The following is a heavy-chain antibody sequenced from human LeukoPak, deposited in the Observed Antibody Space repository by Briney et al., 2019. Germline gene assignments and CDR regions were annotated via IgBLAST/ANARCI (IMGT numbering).Heavy chain of an antibody. CDR2: IYHSGST. D-gene: IGHD1-26*01. CDR3: ASGSGSYYPFDY. CDR1: GLTFSSYVM. V-gene: IGHV4-4*02. Sequence: GSLRLSCAASGLTFSSYVMSWVRQSPGRGLEWIGEIYHSGSTNYNPSLKSRVTISVDKSKNQFSLKLTSVTAADTAVYYCASGSGSYYPFDYWGQGTLVTVSS. J-gene: IGHJ4*02.